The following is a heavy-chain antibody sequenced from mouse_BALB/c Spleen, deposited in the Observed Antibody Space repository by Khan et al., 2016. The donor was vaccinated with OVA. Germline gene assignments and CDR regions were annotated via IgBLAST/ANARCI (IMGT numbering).Heavy chain of an antibody. CDR3: ARQPYYHYNSMDD. D-gene: IGHD2-10*01. CDR2: IWSDGTT. Sequence: VELEQSGPDLAAPSQSLSITCTISGFSLTTYGVHWVRQPPGKGLEWLVVIWSDGTTNYNSALKSRLTITKDNSQSQVFLKMNSLQADDTAIYFCARQPYYHYNSMDDWGQGTSVTVSS. J-gene: IGHJ4*01. CDR1: GFSLTTYG. V-gene: IGHV2-6-1*01.